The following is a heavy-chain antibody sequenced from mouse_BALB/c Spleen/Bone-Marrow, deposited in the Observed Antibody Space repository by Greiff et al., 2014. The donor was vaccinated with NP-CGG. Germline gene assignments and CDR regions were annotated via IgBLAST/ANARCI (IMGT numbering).Heavy chain of an antibody. V-gene: IGHV1-18*01. J-gene: IGHJ4*01. Sequence: VQLQQAXPELGKPGASMKITCKAFGYSFTAYTMNWGKESHGKNLEWIGLINPYNGGTSYNQKFKGKATLTVDKSSSTAYMELLSLTSEDSAVYYCARWDWDGYAMDYWGQGTSVTVSS. CDR2: INPYNGGT. D-gene: IGHD4-1*01. CDR1: GYSFTAYT. CDR3: ARWDWDGYAMDY.